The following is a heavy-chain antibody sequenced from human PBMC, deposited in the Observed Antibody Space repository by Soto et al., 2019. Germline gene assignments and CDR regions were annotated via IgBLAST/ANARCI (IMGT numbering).Heavy chain of an antibody. Sequence: GASVKVSCKASGYTFTGYYMHWVRQAPGQGLEWMGWINPNSGGTNYAQKFQGWVTMTRDTSISTAYMELSRLRSDDTAVYYCAREVEYDFWSGYSTTPNFDYWGQGTLVTVSS. D-gene: IGHD3-3*01. CDR3: AREVEYDFWSGYSTTPNFDY. CDR2: INPNSGGT. V-gene: IGHV1-2*04. J-gene: IGHJ4*02. CDR1: GYTFTGYY.